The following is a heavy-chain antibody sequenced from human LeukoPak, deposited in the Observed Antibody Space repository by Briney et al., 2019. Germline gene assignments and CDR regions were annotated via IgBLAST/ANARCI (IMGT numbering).Heavy chain of an antibody. Sequence: GASVKVSCKASAYTFTNYYLHCVRQAPGQGLEWMGIINPSGGSTSYAQKFQGRVTMTRDTSTSTVYMELSSLRSEDTAVYYCAREGSSGQLLWGQGSMVTVSS. J-gene: IGHJ3*01. CDR3: AREGSSGQLL. D-gene: IGHD3-22*01. CDR1: AYTFTNYY. V-gene: IGHV1-46*01. CDR2: INPSGGST.